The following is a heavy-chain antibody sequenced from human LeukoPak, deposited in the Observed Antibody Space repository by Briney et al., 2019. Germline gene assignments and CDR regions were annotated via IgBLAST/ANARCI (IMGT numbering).Heavy chain of an antibody. CDR1: GFTVSSNY. CDR2: IYSADST. D-gene: IGHD3-22*01. Sequence: PGGSLRLSCAASGFTVSSNYMSWVRRAPGKGLELVSVIYSADSTYYADSVKGRFTISRDNSKNTLYLQMNSLRAEDTAVYYCATVEYYDSSGSCYFQHWGQGTLLTVSS. CDR3: ATVEYYDSSGSCYFQH. V-gene: IGHV3-53*01. J-gene: IGHJ1*01.